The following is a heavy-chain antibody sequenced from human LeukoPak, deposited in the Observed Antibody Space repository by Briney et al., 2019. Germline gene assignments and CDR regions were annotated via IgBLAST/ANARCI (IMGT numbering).Heavy chain of an antibody. CDR1: GFTFSDYY. Sequence: AGGSLRLSCAASGFTFSDYYINWIRQAPGKGLEWLSYISGNGRFIEYADSVKGRFTISRDNAQNLLYLQMNSLRAEDTAIYYCARDRNTGMDVWGRGTTVTVSS. D-gene: IGHD1-14*01. V-gene: IGHV3-11*01. CDR2: ISGNGRFI. CDR3: ARDRNTGMDV. J-gene: IGHJ6*02.